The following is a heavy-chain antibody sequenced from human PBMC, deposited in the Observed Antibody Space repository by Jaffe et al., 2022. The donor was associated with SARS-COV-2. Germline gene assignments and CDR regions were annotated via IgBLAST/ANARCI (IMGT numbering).Heavy chain of an antibody. V-gene: IGHV4-39*01. J-gene: IGHJ4*02. CDR1: GASISSDFF. D-gene: IGHD1-26*01. Sequence: QLQLQESGPGLVQPSETLSLACTVSGASISSDFFWGWIRQPPGRGLEWIGNISPSGRTYYNPSLQSRVTISLDTSKNQFSVKLNSVTAADTAVYYCARLWSGSATEDFWGQGTLVTVSS. CDR3: ARLWSGSATEDF. CDR2: ISPSGRT.